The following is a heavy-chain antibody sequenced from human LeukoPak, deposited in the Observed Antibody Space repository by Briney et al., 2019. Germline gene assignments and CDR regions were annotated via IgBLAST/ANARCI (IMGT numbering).Heavy chain of an antibody. D-gene: IGHD2-15*01. CDR2: IYYSGST. CDR1: GGSISSGGYY. J-gene: IGHJ3*02. V-gene: IGHV4-31*03. CDR3: AKLKGQDLAFDI. Sequence: SETLSLTCTVSGGSISSGGYYWSWIRQHPGKGLEWIGYIYYSGSTHYNPSLKSRVTISVDTSKNQFSLKLSSVTAADTAVYYCAKLKGQDLAFDIWGQGTMVTVSS.